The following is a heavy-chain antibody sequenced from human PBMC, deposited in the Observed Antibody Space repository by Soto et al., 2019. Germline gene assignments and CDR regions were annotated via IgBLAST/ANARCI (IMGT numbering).Heavy chain of an antibody. CDR2: ISAYNGNT. Sequence: QVQLVQSGAEVKKPGASVKVSCKASGYTFTSYGISWVRQAPGQGLEWMGWISAYNGNTNYAQKLQGRVTMTTDTSXXTAYMELRSLRSDDTAVYYCARVPATSSSWYVERDWGQGTLVTVSS. J-gene: IGHJ4*02. CDR3: ARVPATSSSWYVERD. CDR1: GYTFTSYG. V-gene: IGHV1-18*01. D-gene: IGHD6-13*01.